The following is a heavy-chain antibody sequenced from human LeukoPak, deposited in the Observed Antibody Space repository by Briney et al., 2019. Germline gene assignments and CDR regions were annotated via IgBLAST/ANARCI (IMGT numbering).Heavy chain of an antibody. CDR2: IRYDESNK. D-gene: IGHD6-19*01. CDR1: GFIFSDYG. J-gene: IGHJ4*02. Sequence: GGSLRLSCAASGFIFSDYGMHWVRQAPDKGLEWVAFIRYDESNKYYADSVKGRFTVSRDNSKNTLYMQMNSLRTDDTAVYYCGKDHFPYRSGSVIGFWGQGTLVTVSS. V-gene: IGHV3-30*02. CDR3: GKDHFPYRSGSVIGF.